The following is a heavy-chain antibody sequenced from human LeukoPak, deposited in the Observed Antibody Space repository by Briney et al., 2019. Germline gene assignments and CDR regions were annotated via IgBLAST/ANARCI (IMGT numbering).Heavy chain of an antibody. D-gene: IGHD3-10*01. V-gene: IGHV3-30*18. CDR2: ISYNGSNK. Sequence: GRSLRLSCAVSGFTFSSYGMHWVRQAPGKGLEWVAVISYNGSNKYYADSVKGRFTISRDNSKNTLYLQMNSLRAEDTAVYYCANWVSGAFDIWGQGTMVTVSS. J-gene: IGHJ3*02. CDR3: ANWVSGAFDI. CDR1: GFTFSSYG.